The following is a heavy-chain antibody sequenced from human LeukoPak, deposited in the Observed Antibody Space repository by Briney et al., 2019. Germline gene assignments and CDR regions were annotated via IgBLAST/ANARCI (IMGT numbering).Heavy chain of an antibody. J-gene: IGHJ4*02. Sequence: ASVKVSCKASGDTFTNYDIHWVRQAAGQGLEWMGWVNPNSDITHYSQKFQGRVTMTQNSSISTAYMELSSLRSEDTAVYYCASGAAYNYGYWGQGTLVTVSS. V-gene: IGHV1-8*01. CDR3: ASGAAYNYGY. D-gene: IGHD2-2*03. CDR2: VNPNSDIT. CDR1: GDTFTNYD.